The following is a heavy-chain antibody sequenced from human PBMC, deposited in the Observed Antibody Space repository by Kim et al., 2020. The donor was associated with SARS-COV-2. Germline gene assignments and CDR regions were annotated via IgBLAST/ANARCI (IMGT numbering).Heavy chain of an antibody. J-gene: IGHJ4*02. CDR1: GFTVSGSD. V-gene: IGHV3-73*01. Sequence: GGSLRLSCAASGFTVSGSDMHWVRQASGKGLEWVGLISTKANSYATAYAASVNGRFTISRDDSKNTAYLQMTSLKTEDTAVYYCARAPGADYWGQGTLVTVSS. CDR2: ISTKANSYAT. CDR3: ARAPGADY. D-gene: IGHD2-2*01.